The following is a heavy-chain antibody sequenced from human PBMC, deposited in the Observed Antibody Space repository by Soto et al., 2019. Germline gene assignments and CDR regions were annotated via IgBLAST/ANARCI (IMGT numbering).Heavy chain of an antibody. J-gene: IGHJ4*02. Sequence: GGSLRLSCATTGFTFSSYAMSWVRQAPGKGLEWVSAISGSGGSTYYADSVKGRFTISRDNSKNTLYLQMNSLRAEDTAVYYCAKGPGGYDFYSRGQGNLVTISA. CDR1: GFTFSSYA. CDR3: AKGPGGYDFYS. CDR2: ISGSGGST. D-gene: IGHD5-12*01. V-gene: IGHV3-23*01.